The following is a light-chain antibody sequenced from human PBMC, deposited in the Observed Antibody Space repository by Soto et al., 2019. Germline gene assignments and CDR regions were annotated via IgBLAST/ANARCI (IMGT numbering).Light chain of an antibody. V-gene: IGKV1-39*01. Sequence: DIQMTQSPSSLSASVGDRVTITCRASQSISSYLNWYQQKPGKAPKLLIYTASSLQSGVPSRFSGRGSGTDFTLTISSLQPEDFATYYCQQSYRTTTFGGGTKVEIK. J-gene: IGKJ4*01. CDR1: QSISSY. CDR2: TAS. CDR3: QQSYRTTT.